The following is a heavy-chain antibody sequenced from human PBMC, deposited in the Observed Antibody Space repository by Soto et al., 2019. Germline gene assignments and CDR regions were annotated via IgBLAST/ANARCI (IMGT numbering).Heavy chain of an antibody. D-gene: IGHD1-26*01. Sequence: ASVKVSCKVSGYTLTELSMHWVRQAPGKGLEWMGGFDPEDGETIYAQKFQGRVTMTEDTSTDTAYMELSSLRSEDTAVYYCATDDGVRSGKYRWFDPWGQGTLVTVSS. V-gene: IGHV1-24*01. CDR2: FDPEDGET. J-gene: IGHJ5*02. CDR1: GYTLTELS. CDR3: ATDDGVRSGKYRWFDP.